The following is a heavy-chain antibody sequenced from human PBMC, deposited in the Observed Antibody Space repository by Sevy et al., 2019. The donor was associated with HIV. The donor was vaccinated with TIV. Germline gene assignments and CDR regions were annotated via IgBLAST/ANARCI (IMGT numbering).Heavy chain of an antibody. CDR3: AIGYGSGSPPDY. J-gene: IGHJ4*02. Sequence: AGSLRLSCAASGFIFNSYAMSWVRQAPGKVLEWVSSISGSGGSTYYADSVKGRFTISRDNFRKMVDLQVNTLRAEDTAVYYCAIGYGSGSPPDYWGQGTLVTVSS. CDR2: ISGSGGST. V-gene: IGHV3-23*01. D-gene: IGHD3-10*01. CDR1: GFIFNSYA.